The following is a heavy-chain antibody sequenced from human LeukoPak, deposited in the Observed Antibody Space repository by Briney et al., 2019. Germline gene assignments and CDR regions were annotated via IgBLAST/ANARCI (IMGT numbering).Heavy chain of an antibody. CDR3: ARDRGGSYSAIDY. J-gene: IGHJ4*02. D-gene: IGHD2-15*01. CDR2: ISSSSITI. V-gene: IGHV3-48*04. Sequence: GGSLRLSCAASGFTFSSYSLNWVRQAPGKGLEWVSFISSSSITIYYADSVKGRFTISRDNAEKSLYLQMNSLRAEDSAVYYCARDRGGSYSAIDYWGQGTLVTVSS. CDR1: GFTFSSYS.